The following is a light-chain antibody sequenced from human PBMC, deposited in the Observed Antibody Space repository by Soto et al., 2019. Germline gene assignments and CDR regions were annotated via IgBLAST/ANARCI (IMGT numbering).Light chain of an antibody. CDR2: EDN. CDR3: QSYDSSSVV. CDR1: TGSIARNY. V-gene: IGLV6-57*01. Sequence: NFMLTQPPSVSESPGKTVTISCTRSTGSIARNYVQWYQRRPGRSPTTVIYEDNQRPSGVPDRFSGSIDSSSNSASLTISGLKTEDEADYYCQSYDSSSVVFGGGTKLTVL. J-gene: IGLJ2*01.